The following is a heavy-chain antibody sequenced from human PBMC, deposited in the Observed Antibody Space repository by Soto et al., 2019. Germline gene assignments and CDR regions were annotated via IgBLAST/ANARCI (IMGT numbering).Heavy chain of an antibody. CDR2: ISYDGSNK. CDR3: ARENGDCSSTSCYPYYYYYYGMDV. J-gene: IGHJ6*02. V-gene: IGHV3-30-3*01. Sequence: LRLSCAASGFTFSSYAMHWVRRAPGKGLEWVAVISYDGSNKYYADSVKGRFTISRDNSKNTLYLQMNSLRAEDTAVYYCARENGDCSSTSCYPYYYYYYGMDVWGQGTTVTVSS. D-gene: IGHD2-2*01. CDR1: GFTFSSYA.